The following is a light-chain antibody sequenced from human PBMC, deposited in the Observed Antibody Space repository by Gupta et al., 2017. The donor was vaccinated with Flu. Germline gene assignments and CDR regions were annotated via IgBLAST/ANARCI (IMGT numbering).Light chain of an antibody. V-gene: IGLV3-25*02. CDR1: TLPDQY. J-gene: IGLJ2*01. CDR2: RDS. CDR3: QSADSTGSYVV. Sequence: SYELTQPPSVSVSPGQTARITCSGDTLPDQYAYWYQQKPGQAPVLIIYRDSERPSGIPERFSGSSSGTTVTLTISGVQAEDEAEYYCQSADSTGSYVVFGGGTKLTVI.